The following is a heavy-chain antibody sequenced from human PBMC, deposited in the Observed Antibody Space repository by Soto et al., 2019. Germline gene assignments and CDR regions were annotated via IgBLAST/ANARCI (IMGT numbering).Heavy chain of an antibody. J-gene: IGHJ4*02. Sequence: EVQLVESGGSLVKPGGSLRLSCAASGFTFSSHAMNWVRQAPGKGLEWISSIDSSSSFIYYADSVKGRFTISRDNAKNSVFQHMSSLRADDTAVYYCARDPLWFGEIGYFDYWGQGALVTVSS. D-gene: IGHD3-10*01. V-gene: IGHV3-21*06. CDR3: ARDPLWFGEIGYFDY. CDR2: IDSSSSFI. CDR1: GFTFSSHA.